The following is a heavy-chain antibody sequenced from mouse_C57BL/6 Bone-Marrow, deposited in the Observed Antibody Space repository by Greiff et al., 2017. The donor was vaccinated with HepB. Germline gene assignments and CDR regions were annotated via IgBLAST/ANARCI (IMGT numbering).Heavy chain of an antibody. J-gene: IGHJ2*01. D-gene: IGHD1-1*01. V-gene: IGHV14-3*01. CDR3: ARDITTVGYYFDY. Sequence: EVQRVESVAELVRPGASVKLSCTASGFNIKNTYMHWVKQRPEQGLEWIGRIDPANGNTKYAPKFQGKATITADTSSNTAYLQLSSLTSEDTAIYYCARDITTVGYYFDYWGQGTTLTVSS. CDR1: GFNIKNTY. CDR2: IDPANGNT.